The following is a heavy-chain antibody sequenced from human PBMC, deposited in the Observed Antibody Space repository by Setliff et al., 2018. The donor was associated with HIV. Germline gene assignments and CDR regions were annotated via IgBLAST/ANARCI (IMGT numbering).Heavy chain of an antibody. V-gene: IGHV4-61*09. CDR2: SYISRST. J-gene: IGHJ4*02. CDR1: GGSVNSQSDY. D-gene: IGHD3-16*01. CDR3: ARARGSTLYINTFDS. Sequence: SETLSLTCTVSGGSVNSQSDYWTWIRQPAGKGLEWLGHSYISRSTNYNPSFKGRVAMSVDRSKNQFSLKLSSVTAADTAVYHCARARGSTLYINTFDSWGQGTLVTVSS.